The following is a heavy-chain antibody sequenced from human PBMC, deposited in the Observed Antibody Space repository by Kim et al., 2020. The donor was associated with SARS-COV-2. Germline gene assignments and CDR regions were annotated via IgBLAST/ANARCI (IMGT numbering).Heavy chain of an antibody. CDR2: ITKSRTNI. CDR3: VRDRMGGAFDM. V-gene: IGHV3-48*02. J-gene: IGHJ3*02. Sequence: GGSLRLSCATSGFTFSAYDMNWVRQAPGKGLEWVAFITKSRTNIYYADSVEGRFTISRDNAKNSLFLQMNSLRDEDTALYYCVRDRMGGAFDMWGQGTMVTVSS. CDR1: GFTFSAYD. D-gene: IGHD3-16*01.